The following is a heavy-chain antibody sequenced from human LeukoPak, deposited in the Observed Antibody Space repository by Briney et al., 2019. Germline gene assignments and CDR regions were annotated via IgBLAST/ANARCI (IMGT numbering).Heavy chain of an antibody. CDR2: IYYSGST. Sequence: PSETLSLTCTVSGGSISSSSYYWGWIRQPPGKGLEWIGSIYYSGSTYYNPSLKSRVTISVDTSKNQFSLKLSSVTAADTAVYYCARLRVQNYGGNWGFDYWGRGTLVTVSS. CDR3: ARLRVQNYGGNWGFDY. V-gene: IGHV4-39*07. J-gene: IGHJ4*02. CDR1: GGSISSSSYY. D-gene: IGHD4-23*01.